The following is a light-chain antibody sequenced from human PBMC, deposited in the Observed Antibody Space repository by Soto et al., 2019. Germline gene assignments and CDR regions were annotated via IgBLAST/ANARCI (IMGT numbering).Light chain of an antibody. Sequence: QSALTQPASVSGSPGQSITISCTGTSSDVGGYNYVSWFQQHPGKAPKIMIYDVNTRPSGVSNRFSGSKSGNTASLTISGLRAEDEADYYCTSYTSTSTLVVLGGGTKLTVL. CDR1: SSDVGGYNY. J-gene: IGLJ2*01. CDR2: DVN. V-gene: IGLV2-14*03. CDR3: TSYTSTSTLVV.